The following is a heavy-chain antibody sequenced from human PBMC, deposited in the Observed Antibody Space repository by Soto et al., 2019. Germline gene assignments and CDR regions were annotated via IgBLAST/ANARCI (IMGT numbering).Heavy chain of an antibody. CDR2: INPSGGST. Sequence: GASVKVSCKASGYTFTSYYMHWVRQAPGQGLEWMGIINPSGGSTSYAQKFQGRVTMTRDTSTSTVYMELSSLRSEDTAVYYCARDSLDNNYYDSSGYPSHFDYWGQGTLVTVSS. V-gene: IGHV1-46*03. J-gene: IGHJ4*02. CDR3: ARDSLDNNYYDSSGYPSHFDY. D-gene: IGHD3-22*01. CDR1: GYTFTSYY.